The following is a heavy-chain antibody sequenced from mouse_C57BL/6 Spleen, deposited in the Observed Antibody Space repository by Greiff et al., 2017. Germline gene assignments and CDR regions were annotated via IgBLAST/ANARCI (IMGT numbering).Heavy chain of an antibody. Sequence: VQRVESGPGLVAPSQSLSITCTVSGFSLTSYAISWVRQPPGKGLEWLGVIWTGGGTNYNSAPKSRLSISKDNSKIQVFLKMNSLQTDDTARYYCAKNPYYSNPYYYAMDYWGQGTSVTVSS. CDR2: IWTGGGT. J-gene: IGHJ4*01. V-gene: IGHV2-9-1*01. D-gene: IGHD2-5*01. CDR3: AKNPYYSNPYYYAMDY. CDR1: GFSLTSYA.